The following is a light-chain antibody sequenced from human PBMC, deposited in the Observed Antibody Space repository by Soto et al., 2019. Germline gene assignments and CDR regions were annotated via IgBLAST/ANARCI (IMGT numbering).Light chain of an antibody. V-gene: IGLV2-14*01. Sequence: QSVLTQPASVSGSPGQSITISCTGTSSDVGGYDYVSWYQQHPGKAPKLMMYDVSNRPSGVSNRFSGSKSGNTASLTISGLQAGDEADYYCSSYTSSSPLGVFGTGTKLTVL. J-gene: IGLJ1*01. CDR2: DVS. CDR1: SSDVGGYDY. CDR3: SSYTSSSPLGV.